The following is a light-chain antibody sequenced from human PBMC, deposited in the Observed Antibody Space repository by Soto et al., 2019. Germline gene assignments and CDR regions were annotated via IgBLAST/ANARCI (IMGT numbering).Light chain of an antibody. V-gene: IGKV3D-20*01. Sequence: EIVLTQSPATLSLSPGERVTLSCGASQSLTNNFLAWYQQRPGLAPTLLIFDVSTRATGIPDRFSGSGSGTDFTLTISRLEPEDFEVYYCQRFDNSPTFGGGTKVQFK. CDR2: DVS. CDR1: QSLTNNF. CDR3: QRFDNSPT. J-gene: IGKJ4*01.